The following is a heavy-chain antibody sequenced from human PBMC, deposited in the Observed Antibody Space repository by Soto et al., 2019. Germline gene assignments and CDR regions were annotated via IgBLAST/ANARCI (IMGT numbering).Heavy chain of an antibody. CDR2: ISGGGGDT. CDR3: AKVPTY. V-gene: IGHV3-23*01. Sequence: EVQLLESGGGLVQPGGSLRLSCAASAFTFSSYAMTWVRQAQGKGLGWVSAISGGGGDTSYADSVKGRFTISRDNSKNTLYLQMNSLRAEDTAVYYCAKVPTYWGQGTLVTVSS. CDR1: AFTFSSYA. J-gene: IGHJ4*02.